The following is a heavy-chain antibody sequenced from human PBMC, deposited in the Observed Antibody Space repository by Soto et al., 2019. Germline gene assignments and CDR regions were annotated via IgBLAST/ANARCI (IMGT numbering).Heavy chain of an antibody. V-gene: IGHV3-23*01. J-gene: IGHJ6*02. Sequence: GGSLRLSCAASGFTFSSYAMSWVRQAPEKGLEWVSAISGSGGSTYYADSVKGRFTISRDNSKNTLYLQMNSLRAEDTAVYYCAKPHCSSTSCYGGMDVWGQGTTVTVSS. D-gene: IGHD2-2*01. CDR1: GFTFSSYA. CDR2: ISGSGGST. CDR3: AKPHCSSTSCYGGMDV.